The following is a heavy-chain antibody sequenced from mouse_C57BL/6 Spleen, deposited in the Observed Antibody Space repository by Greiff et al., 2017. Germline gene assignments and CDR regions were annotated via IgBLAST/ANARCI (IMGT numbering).Heavy chain of an antibody. V-gene: IGHV1-52*01. CDR2: IDPSDSET. J-gene: IGHJ2*01. Sequence: QVQLQQPGAELVRPGSSVKLSCKASGYTFTSYWLHWVKQRPIQGLEWIGNIDPSDSETHYNQKFKDKATLTVDKSSSTAYMQLSSLTSEDSAVYYCARGGAKGYFDYWGQGTTLTVSS. CDR1: GYTFTSYW. CDR3: ARGGAKGYFDY. D-gene: IGHD1-3*01.